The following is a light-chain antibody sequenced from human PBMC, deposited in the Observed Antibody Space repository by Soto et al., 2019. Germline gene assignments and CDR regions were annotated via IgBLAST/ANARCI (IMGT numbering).Light chain of an antibody. CDR1: QSISSW. CDR3: QHYNSYSEA. J-gene: IGKJ1*01. CDR2: DAS. V-gene: IGKV1-5*02. Sequence: DIQMTQSPSTLSASLGDRVIIICRASQSISSWLAWYQQKPGKAPNLLIYDASSLESGVPSRFSGSGSGTEFTLTISSLQPDDFATYYCQHYNSYSEAFGQGTKVDI.